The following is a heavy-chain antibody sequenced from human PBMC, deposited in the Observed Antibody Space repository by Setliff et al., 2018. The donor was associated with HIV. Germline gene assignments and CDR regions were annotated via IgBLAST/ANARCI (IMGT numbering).Heavy chain of an antibody. D-gene: IGHD5-12*01. Sequence: ASVKVSCKASGYTFTSYGITWVRQAPGQGLEWMGWISTYNGNTDYAQKLQGRVTMTTDTSTSTAYMELDRLGSDDTAVYYCVRDPRFSGYAQAFDFWGQGSLVTVSS. CDR3: VRDPRFSGYAQAFDF. J-gene: IGHJ4*02. CDR1: GYTFTSYG. V-gene: IGHV1-18*01. CDR2: ISTYNGNT.